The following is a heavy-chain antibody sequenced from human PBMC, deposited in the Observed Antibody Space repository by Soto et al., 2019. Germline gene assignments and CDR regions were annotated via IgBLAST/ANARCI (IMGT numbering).Heavy chain of an antibody. V-gene: IGHV3-48*03. CDR2: INTAGSTK. CDR3: ARAECSSPDCLTAYYSYGLDV. Sequence: GGVLSLSCAASGFTFSNFEMHWVRQAPGKGLEWVSYINTAGSTKYYAESVKGRFTISRDNARNSLFLQMNSLRAEDTAVYYCARAECSSPDCLTAYYSYGLDVWGQGSTVTVSS. CDR1: GFTFSNFE. J-gene: IGHJ6*02. D-gene: IGHD3-9*01.